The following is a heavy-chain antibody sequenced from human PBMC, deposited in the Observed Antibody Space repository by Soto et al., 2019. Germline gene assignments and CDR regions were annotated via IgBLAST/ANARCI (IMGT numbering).Heavy chain of an antibody. D-gene: IGHD3-16*01. CDR2: ISSSNRTI. V-gene: IGHV3-48*01. CDR3: ARDGWGSNWYFDL. Sequence: GGSLRPSCAASGFTFRSYSMNWVRQAPGKGLEWVSYISSSNRTINYADSVKGRFTISKDKSKRTLFLQMNSLRVDDTAVYYCARDGWGSNWYFDLWGRGTLVTVSS. J-gene: IGHJ2*01. CDR1: GFTFRSYS.